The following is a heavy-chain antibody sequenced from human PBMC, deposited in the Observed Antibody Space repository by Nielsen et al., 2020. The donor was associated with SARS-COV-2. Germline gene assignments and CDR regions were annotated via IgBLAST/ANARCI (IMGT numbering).Heavy chain of an antibody. J-gene: IGHJ5*02. CDR3: AKSPHYDSSGYYPNYGFDP. Sequence: GESLKISCAASGFTFSDFAMGWVRQAPGKGLEWVSCISGTGGTTYYADSVKGRFTISRDNSKNTLYVQMNSLRAEDTAVYYCAKSPHYDSSGYYPNYGFDPWGQGTLVTVSS. D-gene: IGHD3-22*01. V-gene: IGHV3-23*01. CDR1: GFTFSDFA. CDR2: ISGTGGTT.